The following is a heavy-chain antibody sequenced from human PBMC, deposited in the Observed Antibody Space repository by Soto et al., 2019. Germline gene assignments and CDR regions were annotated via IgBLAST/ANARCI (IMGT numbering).Heavy chain of an antibody. J-gene: IGHJ3*02. D-gene: IGHD1-1*01. CDR3: ARDQTDNAFDI. CDR2: ISYDGSNK. V-gene: IGHV3-30*04. CDR1: GFTFSSYA. Sequence: GGSLRLSCAASGFTFSSYAMHWVRQAPGKGLEWVAVISYDGSNKYYADSVKGRFTISRDNSKNTLYLQMNSLRAEDTAVYYCARDQTDNAFDIWGQGTMVTVSS.